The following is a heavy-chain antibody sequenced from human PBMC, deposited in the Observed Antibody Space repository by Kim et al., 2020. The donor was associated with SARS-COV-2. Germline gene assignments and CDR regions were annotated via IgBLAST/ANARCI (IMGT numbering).Heavy chain of an antibody. CDR3: ARHRTAIFGVVSFMDV. V-gene: IGHV4-59*08. Sequence: SRKSRVTISVDTSKNQFSLKLSSVTAASTAVYYCARHRTAIFGVVSFMDVWGKGPTVTVSS. D-gene: IGHD3-3*01. J-gene: IGHJ6*03.